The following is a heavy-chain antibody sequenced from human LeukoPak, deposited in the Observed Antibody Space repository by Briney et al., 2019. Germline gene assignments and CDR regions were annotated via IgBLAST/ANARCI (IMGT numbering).Heavy chain of an antibody. Sequence: ASVKVSCKASGYTFTGYYMHWVRQAPGQGLEWMGWINPNSGGTNYAQKFQGRVTMTRDTSISTAYMELSRLRSNDTAVYYCARDWTSPSPRPYYYDSSGQTGWFDPWGQGTLVTVSS. V-gene: IGHV1-2*02. J-gene: IGHJ5*02. D-gene: IGHD3-22*01. CDR1: GYTFTGYY. CDR3: ARDWTSPSPRPYYYDSSGQTGWFDP. CDR2: INPNSGGT.